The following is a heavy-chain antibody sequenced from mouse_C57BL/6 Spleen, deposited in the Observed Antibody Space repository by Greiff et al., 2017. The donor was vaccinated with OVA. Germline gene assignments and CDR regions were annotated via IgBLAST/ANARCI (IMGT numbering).Heavy chain of an antibody. V-gene: IGHV1-53*01. CDR2: INPSNGGT. CDR1: GYTFTSYW. CDR3: ARQTAQAWGYAMDY. Sequence: VKLQQPGTELVKPGASVKLSCKASGYTFTSYWMHWVKQRPGQGLEWIGNINPSNGGTNYNEKFKSKATLTADKSSSKAYMELSSQASEDSAVYYCARQTAQAWGYAMDYWGQGTSVTVPS. D-gene: IGHD3-2*02. J-gene: IGHJ4*01.